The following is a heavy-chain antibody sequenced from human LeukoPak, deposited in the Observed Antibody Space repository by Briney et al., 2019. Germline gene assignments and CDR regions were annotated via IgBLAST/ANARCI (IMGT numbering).Heavy chain of an antibody. CDR2: ISYDGSRI. Sequence: GRSLRLSCAASGFTFSSYGMHWVRQAPGKGLEWVAKISYDGSRIYYADSVKGRFTISRDSPKKTLNQHMNSLRGEDTAVYYCAKDRYPTAVTTNGMDVWGQGTTVTVSS. CDR1: GFTFSSYG. D-gene: IGHD4-17*01. CDR3: AKDRYPTAVTTNGMDV. J-gene: IGHJ6*02. V-gene: IGHV3-30*18.